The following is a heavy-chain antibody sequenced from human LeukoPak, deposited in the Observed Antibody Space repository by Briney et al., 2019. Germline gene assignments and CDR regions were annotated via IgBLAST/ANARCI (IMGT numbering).Heavy chain of an antibody. D-gene: IGHD3-9*01. CDR1: GYTFTSYV. Sequence: ASVKVSCKASGYTFTSYVISWVRQAPGQGLEWMGWISAYNGNTNYAQKLQGRVTMTTDTSTSTAYMELRSLRSDDTAVYYCAGGEHYDILTGYPYYYYGMDVWGQGTTVTVSS. CDR2: ISAYNGNT. CDR3: AGGEHYDILTGYPYYYYGMDV. J-gene: IGHJ6*02. V-gene: IGHV1-18*01.